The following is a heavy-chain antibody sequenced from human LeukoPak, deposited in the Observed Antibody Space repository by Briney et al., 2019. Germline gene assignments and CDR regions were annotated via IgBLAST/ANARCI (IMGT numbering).Heavy chain of an antibody. CDR1: GFTFSSYG. Sequence: PGGSLRLSCAASGFTFSSYGMSWVRQAPGKGLEWVSAISGSGGSTYYADSVKGRFTISRDNSKNTLYLQMNSLRAEDTAVYYCAKDQGLGYCSGGSCYSYYFDYWGQGTLVTVSS. D-gene: IGHD2-15*01. V-gene: IGHV3-23*01. CDR2: ISGSGGST. J-gene: IGHJ4*02. CDR3: AKDQGLGYCSGGSCYSYYFDY.